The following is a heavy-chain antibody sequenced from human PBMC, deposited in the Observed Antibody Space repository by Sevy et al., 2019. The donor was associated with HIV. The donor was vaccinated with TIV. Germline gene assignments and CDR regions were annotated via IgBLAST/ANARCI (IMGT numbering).Heavy chain of an antibody. CDR3: ATHAGIAAAGRVFDY. CDR1: GFTFSDHY. V-gene: IGHV3-72*01. CDR2: IRNKAGSYTT. D-gene: IGHD6-13*01. Sequence: GGSLRLSCAASGFTFSDHYMEWVRQAPGKGLEWVGRIRNKAGSYTTEYAAPVKGRFTISRDDSKNSLYLLMNSLKTEDTAVYYCATHAGIAAAGRVFDYWGQGTLVTVSS. J-gene: IGHJ4*02.